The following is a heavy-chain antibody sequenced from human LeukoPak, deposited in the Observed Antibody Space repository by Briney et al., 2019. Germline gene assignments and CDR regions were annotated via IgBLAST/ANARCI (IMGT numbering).Heavy chain of an antibody. D-gene: IGHD2-2*01. CDR3: AKVDCGTSGCRRVDY. Sequence: GGSLRLSCAASGFTFSSYAMSWVRQAPGKGLEWVSAISGSGGSTCYADSVKGRFTISRDNSKNTLYLQMNSLRAEDTGMYYCAKVDCGTSGCRRVDYWGQGTLVTVSS. V-gene: IGHV3-23*01. J-gene: IGHJ4*02. CDR2: ISGSGGST. CDR1: GFTFSSYA.